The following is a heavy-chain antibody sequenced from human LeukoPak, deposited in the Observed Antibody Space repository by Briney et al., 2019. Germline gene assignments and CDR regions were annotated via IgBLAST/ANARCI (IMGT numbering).Heavy chain of an antibody. Sequence: GVSLRLSRAASGFTFSGSAVHWVRQACGKGLEWVGHIRSKADSHATAYAASVQGRFTISRDDSNNTAYLHMNSLKIEDAAVYFCSRHLYSSAWYEENWGQGTLVTVSS. J-gene: IGHJ4*02. D-gene: IGHD6-19*01. V-gene: IGHV3-73*01. CDR3: SRHLYSSAWYEEN. CDR1: GFTFSGSA. CDR2: IRSKADSHAT.